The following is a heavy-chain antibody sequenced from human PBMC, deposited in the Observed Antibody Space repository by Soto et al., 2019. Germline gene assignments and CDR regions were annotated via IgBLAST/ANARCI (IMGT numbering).Heavy chain of an antibody. CDR1: GFTFSSDA. Sequence: GGSLRLSCPASGFTFSSDAMSWVRQAPGTGLEWDSAISGSGGSTYYADSVKGRFTITRNNSKNTLYLQMNRLRAEDTAVYYWAKDQLNEDYDFWEAWGQGTLVTVSS. CDR3: AKDQLNEDYDFWEA. J-gene: IGHJ5*02. V-gene: IGHV3-23*01. D-gene: IGHD3-3*01. CDR2: ISGSGGST.